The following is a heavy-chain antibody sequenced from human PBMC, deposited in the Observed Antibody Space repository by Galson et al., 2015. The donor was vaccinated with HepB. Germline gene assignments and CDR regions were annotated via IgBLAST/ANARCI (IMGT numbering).Heavy chain of an antibody. J-gene: IGHJ4*02. Sequence: SLRLSCAASGFTFSNAWMSWVRQAPGKGLEWVGRIKSKTDGGTTDYAAPVKGRFTISRDDSKNTLYLQMNSLKTEDTAVYYCARDLSSNGWIGYWGQGALVTVSS. D-gene: IGHD6-19*01. CDR2: IKSKTDGGTT. CDR3: ARDLSSNGWIGY. CDR1: GFTFSNAW. V-gene: IGHV3-15*01.